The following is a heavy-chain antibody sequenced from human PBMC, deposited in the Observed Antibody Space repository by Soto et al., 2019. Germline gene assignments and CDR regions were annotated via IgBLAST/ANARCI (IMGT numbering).Heavy chain of an antibody. Sequence: SETLSITCAVYGGSFSGYYWSWIRQPPGKGLEWIGEINHSGSTNYNPSLKSRVTISVDTSKNQFSLKLSSVTAADTAVYYCARGLDGDYDYWGQGTLVTVSS. J-gene: IGHJ4*02. CDR2: INHSGST. V-gene: IGHV4-34*01. CDR1: GGSFSGYY. CDR3: ARGLDGDYDY. D-gene: IGHD4-17*01.